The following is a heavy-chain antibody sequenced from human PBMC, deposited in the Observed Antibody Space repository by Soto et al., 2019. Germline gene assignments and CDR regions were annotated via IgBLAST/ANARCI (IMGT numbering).Heavy chain of an antibody. CDR2: IYHSGNT. CDR3: ARASASSTLRRFVIN. CDR1: GASIITDNW. D-gene: IGHD3-10*01. V-gene: IGHV4-4*02. Sequence: QVQLQESGPGLVKPSGTLSLTCALSGASIITDNWWSWVRQPPGKAMEWIGEIYHSGNTNSNPSLKSRVSMSVYTCKNQFSLTVSSVTAADMAIYYCARASASSTLRRFVINWGQGPLVTVSS. J-gene: IGHJ4*02.